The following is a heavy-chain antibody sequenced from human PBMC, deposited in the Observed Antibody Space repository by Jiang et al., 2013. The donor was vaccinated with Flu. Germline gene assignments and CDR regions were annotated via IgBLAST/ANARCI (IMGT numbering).Heavy chain of an antibody. CDR1: GYAFTGHY. CDR3: ARGPDYGDYVYYY. V-gene: IGHV1-2*02. Sequence: GAEVKKPGASVTVSCKASGYAFTGHYIHWVRQAPGQGLEWLAWLNPSSGGTKYPQKFQGRVTVTRDTAINTVYLQLNSLTSDDTAVYYCARGPDYGDYVYYYWGQGTLVTVSS. CDR2: LNPSSGGT. J-gene: IGHJ4*02. D-gene: IGHD4-17*01.